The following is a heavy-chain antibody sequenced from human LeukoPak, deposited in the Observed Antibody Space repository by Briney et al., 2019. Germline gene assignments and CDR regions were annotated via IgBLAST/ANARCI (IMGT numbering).Heavy chain of an antibody. CDR3: ARGMYCYDSSDHPYYFDY. D-gene: IGHD3-22*01. CDR2: IYHSGST. CDR1: GYSISSGYY. Sequence: PSETLSLTCTVSGYSISSGYYWGWIRQPPGKGLEWIGSIYHSGSTYYNPSLKSRVTISVDTSKNQFSLKLSSVTAADTAVYYCARGMYCYDSSDHPYYFDYWGQGTLVTVSS. V-gene: IGHV4-38-2*02. J-gene: IGHJ4*02.